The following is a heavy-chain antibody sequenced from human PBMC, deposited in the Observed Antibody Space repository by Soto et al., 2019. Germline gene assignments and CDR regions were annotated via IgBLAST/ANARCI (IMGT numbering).Heavy chain of an antibody. CDR3: ARLSYRSFNFDY. Sequence: GPTLVNRTHTLTLTCTFSGFSLSTSVMCVSWLRQPPGKALELLALIDWDDDKYYSTSLKTRLTISKYTSKNQVVLTVTNMDPVDTATYFCARLSYRSFNFDYWGQGTLVTVYS. CDR1: GFSLSTSVMC. CDR2: IDWDDDK. D-gene: IGHD3-16*02. J-gene: IGHJ4*02. V-gene: IGHV2-70*01.